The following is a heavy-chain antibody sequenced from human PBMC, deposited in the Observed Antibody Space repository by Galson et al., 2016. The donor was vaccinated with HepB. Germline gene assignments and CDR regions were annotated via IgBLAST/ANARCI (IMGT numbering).Heavy chain of an antibody. CDR3: AGHRGNGYFHDY. D-gene: IGHD5-18*01. V-gene: IGHV4-39*01. CDR1: GGSITSYTHY. CDR2: IYHTGDT. Sequence: SETLSLTCTVSGGSITSYTHYWGWIRQPPGKGLEWIGSIYHTGDTFYTTSLRSRVTIPVGTSKNQFSLNLNSVTAADTAVYYCAGHRGNGYFHDYWGRGTLVIVSS. J-gene: IGHJ4*02.